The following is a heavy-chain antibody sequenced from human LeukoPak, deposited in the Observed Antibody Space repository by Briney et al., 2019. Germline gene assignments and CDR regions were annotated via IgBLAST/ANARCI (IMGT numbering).Heavy chain of an antibody. CDR3: ARAVDWGSIYYYYYYMDV. CDR1: GGSISSGSYY. CDR2: IYTSGST. Sequence: SETLSLTCTVSGGSISSGSYYWSWIRQPAGKGLEWIGRIYTSGSTNYNPSLKSRVTISVDSSKNQFSLKLSSVTAADTAVYYCARAVDWGSIYYYYYYMDVWGKGTTVTVSS. J-gene: IGHJ6*03. V-gene: IGHV4-61*02. D-gene: IGHD3-9*01.